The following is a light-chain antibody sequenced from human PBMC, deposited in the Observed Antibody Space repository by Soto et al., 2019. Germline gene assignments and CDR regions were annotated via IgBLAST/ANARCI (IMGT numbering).Light chain of an antibody. Sequence: DIVMTQSPLSLPVTPGEPASISCRSSQSLLHSNGYNYLDWYLQKPGQSPQLLIYLGSNRASGVPDRFSGGGSGTDFTLKISRVAAEDVGVYYCMQALQTPLTFGGGTKVDIK. J-gene: IGKJ4*01. V-gene: IGKV2-28*01. CDR2: LGS. CDR1: QSLLHSNGYNY. CDR3: MQALQTPLT.